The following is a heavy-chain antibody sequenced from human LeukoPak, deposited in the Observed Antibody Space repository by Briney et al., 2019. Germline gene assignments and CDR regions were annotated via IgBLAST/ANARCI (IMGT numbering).Heavy chain of an antibody. V-gene: IGHV4-39*01. Sequence: PSETLSLTCTVSGGSISSSDYYWGWIRQPPGKGLEWIASIYYRGNTYYNPSLKSRVTISIDTSKNQFSLKLSSVTAADTAVYYCVGSVVVAATRWVWFDPWGQGTLVTVSS. CDR1: GGSISSSDYY. J-gene: IGHJ5*02. CDR2: IYYRGNT. D-gene: IGHD2-15*01. CDR3: VGSVVVAATRWVWFDP.